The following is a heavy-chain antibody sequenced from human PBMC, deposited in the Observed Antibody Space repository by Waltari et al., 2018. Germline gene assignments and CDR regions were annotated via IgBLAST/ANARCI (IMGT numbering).Heavy chain of an antibody. CDR3: YGSGISFDY. CDR1: GYTFTGYD. Sequence: QVQLVQSGAEVKKPGASVKVSCKASGYTFTGYDMHWVRQAPGQGLEWMGRINPTSGGTNYAQKFQGRVTMTRDTSISTAYMELSRLRSDDTAVYYCYGSGISFDYWGQGTLVTVSS. V-gene: IGHV1-2*06. CDR2: INPTSGGT. D-gene: IGHD3-10*01. J-gene: IGHJ4*02.